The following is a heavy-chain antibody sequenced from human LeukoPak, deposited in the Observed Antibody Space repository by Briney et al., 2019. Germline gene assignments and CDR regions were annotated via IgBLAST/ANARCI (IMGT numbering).Heavy chain of an antibody. D-gene: IGHD4-17*01. CDR2: IYYSGST. Sequence: SETLSLTCTVSGGSISTYYWSWIRQPPGKGLEWIGYIYYSGSTNYNPSLKSRVTISVDTSKNQFSLKLNSVTAADAAVYYCARAGYGDSDFDYWGQGTLVTVSS. V-gene: IGHV4-59*08. CDR1: GGSISTYY. CDR3: ARAGYGDSDFDY. J-gene: IGHJ4*02.